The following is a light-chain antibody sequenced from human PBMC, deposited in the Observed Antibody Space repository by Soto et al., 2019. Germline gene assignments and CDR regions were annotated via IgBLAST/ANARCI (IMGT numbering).Light chain of an antibody. CDR1: SSDVVGYNY. CDR3: SSYTSSSTLEGV. V-gene: IGLV2-14*01. J-gene: IGLJ1*01. CDR2: DVS. Sequence: QSVLTQPASVSGSPGQSITISCTGNSSDVVGYNYVSWYQQHPGKAPKLMIYDVSNRPSGVSNRFSGSKSGNTASLTISGLQAEDEADYYCSSYTSSSTLEGVFGTGTKVTVL.